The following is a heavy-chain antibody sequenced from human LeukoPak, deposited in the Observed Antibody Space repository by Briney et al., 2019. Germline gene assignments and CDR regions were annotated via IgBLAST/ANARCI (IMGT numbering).Heavy chain of an antibody. J-gene: IGHJ4*02. Sequence: ASVKVSCKASGYTFTGYYMHWVRQAPGQGLEWMGWINPNSGGTNYAQKFQGRVTMTRDTSISTAYMELSRLRSDDTAVYYCARGLLRFLEWKCHFDYWGQGTLVTVSS. CDR2: INPNSGGT. CDR1: GYTFTGYY. D-gene: IGHD3-3*01. V-gene: IGHV1-2*02. CDR3: ARGLLRFLEWKCHFDY.